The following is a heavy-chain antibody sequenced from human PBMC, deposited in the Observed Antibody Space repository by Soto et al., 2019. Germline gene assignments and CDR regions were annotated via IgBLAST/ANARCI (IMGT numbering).Heavy chain of an antibody. Sequence: ESLSPTCTVSGYSISSGYYWGWIRQPPGKGLEWIGSIYHSGSTYYNPSLKIRVTISVDTSKNQFSLKLSSVTAADTAVYYCARSPREIFGVAKIDYWGQGTLVTVSS. CDR3: ARSPREIFGVAKIDY. J-gene: IGHJ4*02. CDR1: GYSISSGYY. D-gene: IGHD3-3*01. CDR2: IYHSGST. V-gene: IGHV4-38-2*02.